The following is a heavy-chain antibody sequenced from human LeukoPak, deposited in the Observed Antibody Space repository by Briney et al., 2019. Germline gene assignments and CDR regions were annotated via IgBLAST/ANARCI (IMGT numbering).Heavy chain of an antibody. Sequence: GGSLRLSCAASGFTFSSFGMSWVRQAPGKGLEWVSTISGSGGIIDYADSVKGRFTFSRDNSRNMVYLQMNSLRAGDTAVYYCAKDLPDYGDYIEGYWGQGTLVTVSS. D-gene: IGHD4-17*01. J-gene: IGHJ4*02. CDR3: AKDLPDYGDYIEGY. V-gene: IGHV3-23*01. CDR2: ISGSGGII. CDR1: GFTFSSFG.